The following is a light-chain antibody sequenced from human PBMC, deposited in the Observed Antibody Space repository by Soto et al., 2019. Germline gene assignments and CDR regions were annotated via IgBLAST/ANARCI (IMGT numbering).Light chain of an antibody. CDR2: GAS. Sequence: EIVMTQSPATLSVSPGERATLSCRASQSVSSNLAWYQQKPGQAPRLLIYGASTRATGIPARFGGSGSGTEFTLTISSLQSEDFAIFYCQQYHNWPPVTFGGGTKVEIK. V-gene: IGKV3-15*01. J-gene: IGKJ4*01. CDR1: QSVSSN. CDR3: QQYHNWPPVT.